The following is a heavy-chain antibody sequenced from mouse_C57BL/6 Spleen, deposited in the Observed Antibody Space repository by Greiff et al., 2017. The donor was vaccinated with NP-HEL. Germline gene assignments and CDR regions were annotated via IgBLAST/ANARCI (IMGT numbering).Heavy chain of an antibody. CDR2: IHPNSGST. Sequence: QVQLQQPGAELVKPGASVKLSCKASGYTFTSYWMHWVKQRPGQGLEWIGMIHPNSGSTNYNEKFKSKATLTVDKSSSTAYMQLSSLTSEDSAVYYCARLGLVETFAYWGQGTLVTVSA. D-gene: IGHD1-1*02. CDR1: GYTFTSYW. J-gene: IGHJ3*01. V-gene: IGHV1-64*01. CDR3: ARLGLVETFAY.